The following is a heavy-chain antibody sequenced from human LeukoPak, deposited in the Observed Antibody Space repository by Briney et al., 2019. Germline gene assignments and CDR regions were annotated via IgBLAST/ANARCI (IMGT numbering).Heavy chain of an antibody. Sequence: SETLSLTCTVSGDSISSSRSYWGWIRQPPGKGLEWIGSIYYTGNTYYNTSLKSRVTISIDTSKNQFSLKLNSVTAADTAVYFCARPSGSYYDNFDYWGQGTLVTVSS. D-gene: IGHD1-26*01. CDR1: GDSISSSRSY. J-gene: IGHJ4*02. V-gene: IGHV4-39*01. CDR2: IYYTGNT. CDR3: ARPSGSYYDNFDY.